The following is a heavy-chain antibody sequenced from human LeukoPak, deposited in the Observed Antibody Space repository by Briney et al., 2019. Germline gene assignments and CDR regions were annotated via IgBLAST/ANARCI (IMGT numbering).Heavy chain of an antibody. V-gene: IGHV3-23*01. CDR3: AKISSSWYISDY. CDR1: RFTFSSYA. J-gene: IGHJ4*02. Sequence: GGSLRLSCAASRFTFSSYAMSWVRQAPGKGLEWVSAISGDGGNTYYADSVKGRFTISRDNSKNTLYLQMNSLRAEDTAVYYCAKISSSWYISDYWGQGTLVTVSS. D-gene: IGHD6-13*01. CDR2: ISGDGGNT.